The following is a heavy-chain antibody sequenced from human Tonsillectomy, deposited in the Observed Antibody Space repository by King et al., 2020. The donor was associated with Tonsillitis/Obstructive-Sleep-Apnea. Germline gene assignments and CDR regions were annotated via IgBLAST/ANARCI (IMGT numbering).Heavy chain of an antibody. CDR3: AKGASIVVVPAARPGVAFDI. CDR2: ISWDGGST. J-gene: IGHJ3*02. Sequence: VQLVESGGVVVQPGGSLRLSCAASGFTFDDYTMHWVRQAPGKGLEWDSLISWDGGSTYYADSVKGRFTISRDNSKNSLYLKMNSLRTEDTALHYCAKGASIVVVPAARPGVAFDIWGQGTMVTVSS. D-gene: IGHD2-2*02. V-gene: IGHV3-43*01. CDR1: GFTFDDYT.